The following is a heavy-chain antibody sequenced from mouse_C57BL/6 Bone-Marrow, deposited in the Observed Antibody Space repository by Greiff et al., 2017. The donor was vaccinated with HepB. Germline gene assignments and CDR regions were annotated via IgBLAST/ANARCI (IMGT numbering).Heavy chain of an antibody. D-gene: IGHD2-4*01. V-gene: IGHV1-59*01. CDR2: IDPSDSYT. Sequence: QVQLQQPGAELVRPGTSVKLSCKASGYTFTSYWMHWVKQRPGQGLEWIGVIDPSDSYTNYNQKFKGKATVTVDTSSSTAYMQLSSLTSEDSAVYYCARTGDYDVGYYAMDYWGQGTSVTVSS. CDR1: GYTFTSYW. J-gene: IGHJ4*01. CDR3: ARTGDYDVGYYAMDY.